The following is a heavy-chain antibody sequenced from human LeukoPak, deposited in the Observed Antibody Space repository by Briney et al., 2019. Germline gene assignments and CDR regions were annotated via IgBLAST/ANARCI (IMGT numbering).Heavy chain of an antibody. CDR2: MEKELNGYAT. CDR3: TRDSGTYNWLDP. D-gene: IGHD1-26*01. CDR1: GFTFSDSA. Sequence: GGSLKLSCAASGFTFSDSAIHWVRQASGKGLDRIGLMEKELNGYATAYAASVRGRFTISRDDSQNTAYLQMDSLKTEDTALYYCTRDSGTYNWLDPWGQGTLVTVSS. J-gene: IGHJ5*02. V-gene: IGHV3-73*01.